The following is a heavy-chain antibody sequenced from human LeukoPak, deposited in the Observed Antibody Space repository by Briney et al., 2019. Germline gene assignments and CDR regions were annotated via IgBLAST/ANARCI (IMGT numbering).Heavy chain of an antibody. Sequence: SVKVSCKASGGTFSSYAISWVRQAPGQGLEWMGGIIPIFGTANYAQKFQGRVTITADESTSTAYMELSSLRSEDTAVYYCASMTSLLLWFGEPSDYWGQGTLVTVSS. CDR3: ASMTSLLLWFGEPSDY. V-gene: IGHV1-69*13. J-gene: IGHJ4*02. CDR2: IIPIFGTA. CDR1: GGTFSSYA. D-gene: IGHD3-10*01.